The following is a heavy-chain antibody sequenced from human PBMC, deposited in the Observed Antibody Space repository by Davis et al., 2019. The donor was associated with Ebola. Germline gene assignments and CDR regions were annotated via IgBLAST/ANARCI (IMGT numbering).Heavy chain of an antibody. CDR3: ARGYRSGGSCLFDY. J-gene: IGHJ4*02. CDR1: GYTFTSYA. D-gene: IGHD2-15*01. CDR2: INAGNGNT. Sequence: AASVKVSCKASGYTFTSYAMHWVRQAPGQRLEWMGWINAGNGNTKYSQKFQGRVTITRDTSASTAYMELSSLRSEDTAVYYCARGYRSGGSCLFDYWGQGTLVTVSS. V-gene: IGHV1-3*01.